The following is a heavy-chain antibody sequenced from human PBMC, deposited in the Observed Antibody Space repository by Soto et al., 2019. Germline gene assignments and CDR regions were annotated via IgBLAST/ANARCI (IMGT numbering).Heavy chain of an antibody. V-gene: IGHV4-4*07. CDR3: ARDRRNRVVPATGPYYGMDV. CDR2: IYTSGST. CDR1: GGSISRYY. J-gene: IGHJ6*02. Sequence: QVQLQESGPGLVKPSETLSLTCTVSGGSISRYYWSWIRQPAGQGLEWIGRIYTSGSTNYNPSLKSRDTLAVDTSKTQFSLTLSAVTAADTAVYYCARDRRNRVVPATGPYYGMDVWGQGTTVTVSS. D-gene: IGHD2-2*01.